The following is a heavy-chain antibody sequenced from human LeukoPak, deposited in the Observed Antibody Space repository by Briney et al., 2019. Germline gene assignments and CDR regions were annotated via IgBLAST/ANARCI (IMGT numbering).Heavy chain of an antibody. V-gene: IGHV4-34*01. CDR1: GGSFSGYY. D-gene: IGHD3-22*01. J-gene: IGHJ4*02. CDR2: INHSGST. CDR3: ARHAPYYYDSSGYYYDY. Sequence: PSETLSLTCAVYGGSFSGYYWSWIRQPPGKGLEWIGEINHSGSTNYNPSLKSRVTISVDTSKNRFSLKLSSVTAADTAVYYCARHAPYYYDSSGYYYDYWGQGTLVTVSS.